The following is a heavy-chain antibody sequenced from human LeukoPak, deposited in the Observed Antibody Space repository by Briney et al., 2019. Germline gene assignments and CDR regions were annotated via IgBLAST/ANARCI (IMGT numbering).Heavy chain of an antibody. V-gene: IGHV3-7*01. D-gene: IGHD1-26*01. CDR3: ARDKIVGATHFDY. Sequence: GGSLRLSCAASGFTFRTYCMSWVRQAPGKGLEWVANIMQDGNEKYYVDSVKGRFTISRDNAKNSLYLQLNSLRVEDTAVYYCARDKIVGATHFDYWGQGTLVTVSS. CDR2: IMQDGNEK. J-gene: IGHJ4*02. CDR1: GFTFRTYC.